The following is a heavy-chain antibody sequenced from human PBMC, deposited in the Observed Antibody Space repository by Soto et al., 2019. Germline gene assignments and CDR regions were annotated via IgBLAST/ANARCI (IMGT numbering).Heavy chain of an antibody. CDR1: GYSFTSYW. CDR2: IYPGDSDT. J-gene: IGHJ3*02. D-gene: IGHD6-6*01. CDR3: ARGLAARRAFDI. Sequence: GESLKISCNGSGYSFTSYWIGWVRQMPGKGLEWMGIIYPGDSDTRYSPSFQGQVTISADKSISTAYLQMNSLRAEDTAVYYCARGLAARRAFDIWGQGTMVTVSS. V-gene: IGHV5-51*01.